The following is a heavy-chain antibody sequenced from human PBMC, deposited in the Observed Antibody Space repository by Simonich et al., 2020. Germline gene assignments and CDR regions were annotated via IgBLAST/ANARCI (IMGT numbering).Heavy chain of an antibody. Sequence: QVQLQQWGAGLLKPSETLSLTCASYGGFFSGYYWCWIRQPPGRGMEWIGEINRRGRTTYNPSHKSQVTISVATSKNQFSLKLGSVTAADTAVYYCARGLRVAAAGTAFQHWGQGTLVTVSS. J-gene: IGHJ1*01. V-gene: IGHV4-34*01. CDR3: ARGLRVAAAGTAFQH. CDR2: INRRGRT. D-gene: IGHD6-13*01. CDR1: GGFFSGYY.